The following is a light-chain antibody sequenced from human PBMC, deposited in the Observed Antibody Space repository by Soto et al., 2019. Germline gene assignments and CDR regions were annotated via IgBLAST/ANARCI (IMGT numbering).Light chain of an antibody. CDR1: QGIGND. V-gene: IGKV1-6*02. CDR2: AAT. Sequence: AIHMAQSPSSLSASVGDRVTITCRASQGIGNDVGWYPQKPGKAPKLLLYAATTLQSGVPSRFSGTRSGTDFTLTISSLQPEDFATYYCLQDHNYPLTFGGGTKVESK. J-gene: IGKJ4*01. CDR3: LQDHNYPLT.